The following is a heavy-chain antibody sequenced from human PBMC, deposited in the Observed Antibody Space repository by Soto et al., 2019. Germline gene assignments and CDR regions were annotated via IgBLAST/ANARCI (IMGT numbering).Heavy chain of an antibody. CDR1: GGSISSSY. J-gene: IGHJ6*02. CDR2: IYYSGST. CDR3: ARDANPIAARYYYYGMDV. V-gene: IGHV4-30-4*01. D-gene: IGHD6-13*01. Sequence: SETLSLTCTVSGGSISSSYWSWIRQPPGKGLEWIGYIYYSGSTYYNPSLKSRVTISVDTSKNQFSLKLSSVTAADTAVYYCARDANPIAARYYYYGMDVWGQGTTVTVSS.